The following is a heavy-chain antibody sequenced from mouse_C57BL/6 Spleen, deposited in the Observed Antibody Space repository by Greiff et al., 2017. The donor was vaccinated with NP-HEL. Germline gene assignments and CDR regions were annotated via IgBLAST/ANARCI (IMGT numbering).Heavy chain of an antibody. CDR2: IHPNSGST. Sequence: QVQLQQPGAELVKPGASVKLSCKASGYTFTSYWMHWVKQRPGQGLEWIGMIHPNSGSTNYNEKFKSKATLTVDKSSSTAYMQLSSQTSEDSAVYYCAPYDYDVRFAYWGQGTLVTVSA. CDR1: GYTFTSYW. CDR3: APYDYDVRFAY. V-gene: IGHV1-64*01. J-gene: IGHJ3*01. D-gene: IGHD2-4*01.